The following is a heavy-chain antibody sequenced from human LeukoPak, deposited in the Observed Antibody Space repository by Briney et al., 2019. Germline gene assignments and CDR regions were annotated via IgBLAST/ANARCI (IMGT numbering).Heavy chain of an antibody. J-gene: IGHJ5*02. D-gene: IGHD5-12*01. CDR2: INSDGSST. CDR3: ARDMGGYDFGDFDP. V-gene: IGHV3-74*01. Sequence: GRSLRLSYAASRFTFRRYWLHWVRQAPGKGLVPVSRINSDGSSTSYADSVKGRFTISRDNAKNTLYLQMNSLRAEDTAVYYCARDMGGYDFGDFDPWGQGTLVIVFS. CDR1: RFTFRRYW.